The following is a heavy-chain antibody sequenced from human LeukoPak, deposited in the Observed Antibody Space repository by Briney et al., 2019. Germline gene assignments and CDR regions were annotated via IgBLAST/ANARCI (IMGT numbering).Heavy chain of an antibody. D-gene: IGHD4-17*01. CDR2: IRQDGSEK. CDR3: AGISYGDYEH. V-gene: IGHV3-7*05. CDR1: GFTFGSYW. Sequence: GSLRLSCVASGFTFGSYWMNWVRQAPGKGLEWVANIRQDGSEKKYVDSVKGRFTISRDNAKNALYLQMNSLRAEDTAVYYCAGISYGDYEHWGQGTLVTVSS. J-gene: IGHJ4*02.